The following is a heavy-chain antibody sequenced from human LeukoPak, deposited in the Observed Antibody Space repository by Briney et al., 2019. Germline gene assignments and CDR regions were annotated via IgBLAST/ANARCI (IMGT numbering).Heavy chain of an antibody. Sequence: GALRLSCSASRFIFSDYGLPWVRQAPGKGLEWVTFVSSDGDTKYYADSVKGRFTISRDNAKNTVYLQMNSLRADDSALYYCAREHIMVRGVTDHWGQGTLVTVSS. CDR3: AREHIMVRGVTDH. V-gene: IGHV3-33*05. CDR2: VSSDGDTK. CDR1: RFIFSDYG. J-gene: IGHJ5*02. D-gene: IGHD3-10*01.